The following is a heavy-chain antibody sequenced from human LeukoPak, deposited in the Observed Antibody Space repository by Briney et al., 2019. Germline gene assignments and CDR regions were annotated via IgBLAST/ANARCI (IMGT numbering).Heavy chain of an antibody. D-gene: IGHD6-19*01. CDR2: IYHSGST. J-gene: IGHJ4*02. Sequence: SETLSLTCTVSGGSISSGGYYWSWIRQPPGKGLEWIGYIYHSGSTYYNPSLKSRVTISVARSKNQFSLKLSSVTAADTAVYYCARLDYSSGWYYFDYWGQGTLVTVSS. CDR3: ARLDYSSGWYYFDY. CDR1: GGSISSGGYY. V-gene: IGHV4-30-2*01.